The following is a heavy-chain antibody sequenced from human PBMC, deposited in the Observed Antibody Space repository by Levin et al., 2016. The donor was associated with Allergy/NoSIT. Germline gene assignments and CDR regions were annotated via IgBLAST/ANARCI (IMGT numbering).Heavy chain of an antibody. D-gene: IGHD4-23*01. CDR3: ARAIYSNSPGGGNWFDP. V-gene: IGHV4-59*01. Sequence: WIRQPPGKGLEWIGYFYYSGSTNYNPSLKGRITISVDTSRSQLSLRLSSVTAADTAVYYCARAIYSNSPGGGNWFDPWGQGTLVTVSS. CDR2: FYYSGST. J-gene: IGHJ5*02.